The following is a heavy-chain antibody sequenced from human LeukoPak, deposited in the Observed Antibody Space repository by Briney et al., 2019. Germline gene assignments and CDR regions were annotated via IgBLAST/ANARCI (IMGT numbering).Heavy chain of an antibody. CDR2: ISYDGSNK. D-gene: IGHD6-6*01. CDR1: GFTFSNYA. Sequence: GGSLRLSCTASGFTFSNYAMHWVRQAPGKGLEWVAVISYDGSNKYYADSVKGRFTISRDNSKNTLYLQMNSLRAEDTAVYYCARGSSFGSSSYKFDYWGQGTLVTVSS. V-gene: IGHV3-30-3*01. CDR3: ARGSSFGSSSYKFDY. J-gene: IGHJ4*02.